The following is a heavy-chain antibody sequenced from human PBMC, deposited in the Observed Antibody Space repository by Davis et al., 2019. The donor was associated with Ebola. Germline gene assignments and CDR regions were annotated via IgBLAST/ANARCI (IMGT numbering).Heavy chain of an antibody. CDR1: GFTFSSYA. D-gene: IGHD2-2*01. Sequence: GESLKISCAASGFTFSSYAMHWVRQAPGKGLEWVAVISYDGSNKYYADSVKGRFTISRDNSKNTLYLQMNSLRAEDTAVYYCARETLESDIVVVPASYAFDIWGQGTMVTVSS. J-gene: IGHJ3*02. V-gene: IGHV3-30*04. CDR3: ARETLESDIVVVPASYAFDI. CDR2: ISYDGSNK.